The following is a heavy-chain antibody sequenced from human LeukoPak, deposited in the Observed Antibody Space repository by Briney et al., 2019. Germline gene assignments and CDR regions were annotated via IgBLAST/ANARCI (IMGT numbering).Heavy chain of an antibody. Sequence: PSETLSLTCAVSGGSISSSNWWSWVRQPPGKGLEWIGEIYHSGSTNYNPSLKSRVTISVDKSKNQFSLKLSSVTAADTAVYYCARDGSAAAGNGWFDPWGQGTLVTVSS. CDR2: IYHSGST. CDR1: GGSISSSNW. J-gene: IGHJ5*02. D-gene: IGHD6-13*01. V-gene: IGHV4-4*02. CDR3: ARDGSAAAGNGWFDP.